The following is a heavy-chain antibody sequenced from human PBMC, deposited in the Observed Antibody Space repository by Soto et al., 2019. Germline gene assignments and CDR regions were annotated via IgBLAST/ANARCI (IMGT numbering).Heavy chain of an antibody. CDR1: GGSVSSGSYY. CDR2: VYHSGST. Sequence: SETLSLTCTVSGGSVSSGSYYWTWIRQPPGKGLEWIGYVYHSGSTKYNPSLKSRVTISVDTSENQFSLKLSSVTAADTAVYYCARGDIAAAPFYWGQGTLVTVSS. V-gene: IGHV4-61*01. D-gene: IGHD6-13*01. CDR3: ARGDIAAAPFY. J-gene: IGHJ4*02.